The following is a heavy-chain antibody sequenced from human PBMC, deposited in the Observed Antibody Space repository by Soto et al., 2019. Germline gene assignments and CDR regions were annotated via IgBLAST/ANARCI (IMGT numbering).Heavy chain of an antibody. CDR1: GFTFSSYA. J-gene: IGHJ5*02. CDR2: ISYDGSNK. V-gene: IGHV3-30-3*01. D-gene: IGHD3-10*01. Sequence: QVQLVESGGGVVQPGRSLRLSCAASGFTFSSYAMHWVRQAPGKGLEWVAVISYDGSNKYYADSVKGRFTISRDNSKNTLYLQMNSLRAEDTAMYYCARGSLIWFGELLSGFDPWGQGTLVTVSS. CDR3: ARGSLIWFGELLSGFDP.